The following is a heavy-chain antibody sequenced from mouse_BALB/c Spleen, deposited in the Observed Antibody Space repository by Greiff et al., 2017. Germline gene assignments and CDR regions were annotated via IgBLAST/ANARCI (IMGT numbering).Heavy chain of an antibody. CDR2: IRNKANGYTT. V-gene: IGHV7-3*02. CDR1: GFTFTDYY. D-gene: IGHD2-4*01. CDR3: ARDMGDYDTWFAY. Sequence: EVKLMESGGGLVQPGGSLRLSCATSGFTFTDYYMSWVRQPPGKALEWLGFIRNKANGYTTEYSASVKGRFTISRDNSQSILYLQMNTLRAEDSATYYCARDMGDYDTWFAYWGQGTLVTVSA. J-gene: IGHJ3*01.